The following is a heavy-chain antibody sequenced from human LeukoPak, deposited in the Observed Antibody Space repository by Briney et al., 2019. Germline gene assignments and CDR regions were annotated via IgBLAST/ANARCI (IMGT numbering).Heavy chain of an antibody. CDR2: ISWNSGSI. Sequence: GGSLRLSCVASGFTFDNYAMHWVRQAPGKGLEWVSGISWNSGSIGYADSVKGRFTISRDNAKNSLYLQMNSLRAEDTALYYCAKGAGSYSYDAFDIWGQGTMVTVSS. V-gene: IGHV3-9*01. D-gene: IGHD3-10*01. CDR3: AKGAGSYSYDAFDI. CDR1: GFTFDNYA. J-gene: IGHJ3*02.